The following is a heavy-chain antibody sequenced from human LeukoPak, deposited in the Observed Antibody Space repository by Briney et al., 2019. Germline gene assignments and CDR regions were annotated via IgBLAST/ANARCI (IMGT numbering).Heavy chain of an antibody. CDR1: GFTFSSYA. J-gene: IGHJ4*02. Sequence: GESLRLSCAAPGFTFSSYAMSWVRQAPGKGLEWVSGISTSGGSSSYADSVKGRFTISRDNPRNTLYMQMNSLRAEDTALYYCAIMHPYYDGSGYWVQWGQGTLVTVSS. V-gene: IGHV3-23*01. CDR3: AIMHPYYDGSGYWVQ. D-gene: IGHD3-22*01. CDR2: ISTSGGSS.